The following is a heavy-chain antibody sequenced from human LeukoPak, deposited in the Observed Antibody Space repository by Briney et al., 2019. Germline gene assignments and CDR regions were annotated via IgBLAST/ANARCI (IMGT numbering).Heavy chain of an antibody. D-gene: IGHD3-22*01. CDR1: GFTFTNYP. CDR2: AYGDGSDK. J-gene: IGHJ4*02. Sequence: GSLRLSCAASGFTFTNYPMHWVRQAPGKGLEWVAVAYGDGSDKYYADSVKGRFTISKDLSQNTLYMQMNSLRAEDTAMYYCATGSGHYYDHWGQGTLVTVSS. V-gene: IGHV3-33*01. CDR3: ATGSGHYYDH.